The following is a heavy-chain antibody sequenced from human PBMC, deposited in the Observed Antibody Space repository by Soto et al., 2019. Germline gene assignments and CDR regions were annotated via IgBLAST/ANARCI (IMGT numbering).Heavy chain of an antibody. CDR1: GFTFSRNV. CDR3: ASGYCTTTSCFYGMDV. D-gene: IGHD2-2*01. CDR2: ISYDGSNK. J-gene: IGHJ6*02. V-gene: IGHV3-30-3*01. Sequence: PGGSLRLSCAGSGFTFSRNVMHWVRQAPGKVLEWVAFISYDGSNKYYADSVKGRFSISRDNSKNTLYLHMNSLRPEDTSVYYCASGYCTTTSCFYGMDVWGQGTTVTVSS.